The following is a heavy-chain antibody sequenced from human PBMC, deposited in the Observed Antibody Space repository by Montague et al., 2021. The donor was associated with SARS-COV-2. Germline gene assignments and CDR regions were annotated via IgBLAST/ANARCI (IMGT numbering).Heavy chain of an antibody. J-gene: IGHJ4*02. Sequence: SLRLSCAASGFTFSSYDMHWVRQAPGKGLEWVSAIGTAGDTYYPGSVKGRFTISRENAKNSLYLQMNSLRAGDTAVYYFARGYSSGYYYYFDYWGQGTLVTVSS. CDR2: IGTAGDT. CDR1: GFTFSSYD. CDR3: ARGYSSGYYYYFDY. D-gene: IGHD3-22*01. V-gene: IGHV3-13*04.